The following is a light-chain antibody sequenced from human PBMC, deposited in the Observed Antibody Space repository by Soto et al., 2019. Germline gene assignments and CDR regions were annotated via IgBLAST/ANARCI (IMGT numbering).Light chain of an antibody. CDR3: QQRSNWPRALT. V-gene: IGKV3-11*01. CDR1: QSVGSY. Sequence: EIVLTQSPATLSLSPGERATLSCRASQSVGSYLAWYQQKPGQAPRLLIYDASNRATGIPARFSGSGSGTDFTLTTSSLEPEDFAVYYCQQRSNWPRALTFGGGTKVDIK. CDR2: DAS. J-gene: IGKJ4*01.